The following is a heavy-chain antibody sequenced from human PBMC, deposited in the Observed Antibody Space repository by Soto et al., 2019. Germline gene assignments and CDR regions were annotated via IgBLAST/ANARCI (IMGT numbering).Heavy chain of an antibody. CDR2: IIPIFGTA. CDR1: GGTFSSYA. V-gene: IGHV1-69*13. Sequence: SVKVSCKASGGTFSSYAISWVRQAPGQGLEWMGGIIPIFGTANYAQKFQGRVTITADESTSTAYMELSSLRSEDTAVYYCARGTPGIAVVGWFDPWGQGTLVTVSS. CDR3: ARGTPGIAVVGWFDP. D-gene: IGHD6-19*01. J-gene: IGHJ5*02.